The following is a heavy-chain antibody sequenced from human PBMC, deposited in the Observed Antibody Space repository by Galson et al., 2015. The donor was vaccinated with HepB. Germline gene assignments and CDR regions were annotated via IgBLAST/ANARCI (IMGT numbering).Heavy chain of an antibody. V-gene: IGHV1-18*04. CDR1: GYTFTSYG. D-gene: IGHD6-13*01. Sequence: SVKVSCKASGYTFTSYGISWVRQAPGQGLEWMGWISAYNGNTNYAQKLQGRVTMTTDTSTSTAYMELRSLRSDDTAVYYCAVVIAAAATDYYYGMDVWGQGTTVTVSS. J-gene: IGHJ6*02. CDR3: AVVIAAAATDYYYGMDV. CDR2: ISAYNGNT.